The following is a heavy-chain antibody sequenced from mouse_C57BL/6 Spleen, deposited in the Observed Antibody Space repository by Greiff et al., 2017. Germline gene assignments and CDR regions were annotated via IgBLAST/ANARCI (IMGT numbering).Heavy chain of an antibody. J-gene: IGHJ2*01. CDR3: ATPSITTVVATGFDY. Sequence: QVQLQQSGAELVRPGTSVKLSCKASGYTFTSYWMHWVKQRPGQGLEWIGVIDPSDSYTNYNQKFKGKATLTVDTSSSTAYMQLNSLTSEDSAVYYCATPSITTVVATGFDYWGQGTTLTVSA. CDR2: IDPSDSYT. CDR1: GYTFTSYW. V-gene: IGHV1-59*01. D-gene: IGHD1-1*01.